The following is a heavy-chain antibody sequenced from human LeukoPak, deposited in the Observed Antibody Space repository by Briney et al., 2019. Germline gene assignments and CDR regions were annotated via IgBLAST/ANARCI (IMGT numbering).Heavy chain of an antibody. V-gene: IGHV4-4*09. Sequence: SKTLSLTCTVSGGSVSPYYWSWIRQPPGKGLEWVGIIYSSGTTYYNPSLTSRVTISIDTSKNQFSLKLTSMTAADTAVYYCARSVTGANNWFDPWGQGTLVTVSS. J-gene: IGHJ5*02. CDR1: GGSVSPYY. CDR3: ARSVTGANNWFDP. CDR2: IYSSGTT. D-gene: IGHD1-20*01.